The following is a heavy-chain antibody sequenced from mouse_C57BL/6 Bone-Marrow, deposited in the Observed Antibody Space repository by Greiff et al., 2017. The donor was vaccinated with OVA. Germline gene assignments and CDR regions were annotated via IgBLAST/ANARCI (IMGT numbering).Heavy chain of an antibody. CDR2: IRSKSNNYAT. V-gene: IGHV10-1*01. J-gene: IGHJ4*01. D-gene: IGHD2-3*01. CDR3: VRRGDGYPYAMDY. Sequence: EVNVVESGGGLVQPTGSLKLSCAASGFSFNTYAMNWVRQAPGKGLEWVARIRSKSNNYATYYADSVKDRFTISRDDSESMLYLQMNNLKTEDTAMYYCVRRGDGYPYAMDYWGQGTSVTVSS. CDR1: GFSFNTYA.